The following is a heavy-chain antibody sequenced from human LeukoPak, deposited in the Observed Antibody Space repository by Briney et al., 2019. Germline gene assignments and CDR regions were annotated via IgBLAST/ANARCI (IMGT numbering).Heavy chain of an antibody. CDR3: ARGPSRRGTVTPKNWFDP. CDR2: INTNTGNP. J-gene: IGHJ5*02. V-gene: IGHV7-4-1*02. D-gene: IGHD4-17*01. CDR1: GYTFTSYA. Sequence: ASVKVSCKASGYTFTSYAMNWVRQAPGQGLEWMGWINTNTGNPTYAQGFTGRFVFSLDTSVSTAYLQISSLKAEDTAVYYCARGPSRRGTVTPKNWFDPWGQGTLVTVSS.